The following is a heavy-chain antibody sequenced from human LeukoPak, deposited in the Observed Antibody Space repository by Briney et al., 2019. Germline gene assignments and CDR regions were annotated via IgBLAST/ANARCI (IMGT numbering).Heavy chain of an antibody. CDR2: IIPIFGTA. CDR3: ASVQVGYCSGGNCYSPWFDP. CDR1: GGTFSSYA. V-gene: IGHV1-69*01. Sequence: GSSVKVSCKASGGTFSSYAISWVRQAPGQGLEWMGGIIPIFGTANYAQKFQGRVTITADESTSTAYMELSSLRSEDTAVYYCASVQVGYCSGGNCYSPWFDPWGQGTLVTVSS. D-gene: IGHD2-15*01. J-gene: IGHJ5*02.